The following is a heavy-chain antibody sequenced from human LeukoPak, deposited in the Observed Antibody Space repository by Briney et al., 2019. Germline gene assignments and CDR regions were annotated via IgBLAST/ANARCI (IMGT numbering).Heavy chain of an antibody. V-gene: IGHV3-21*01. CDR3: ARGIRFSSYYFYYMDV. CDR2: ITTSSTYT. J-gene: IGHJ6*03. CDR1: GFSFSSYN. Sequence: GGSLRLSCEASGFSFSSYNMDWVRQTPGKGLEWISSITTSSTYTFYADSVKGRFTISRDNAKNSLYLQMNSLRAEDTAVYFCARGIRFSSYYFYYMDVWGKGTTVTVSS. D-gene: IGHD3-3*01.